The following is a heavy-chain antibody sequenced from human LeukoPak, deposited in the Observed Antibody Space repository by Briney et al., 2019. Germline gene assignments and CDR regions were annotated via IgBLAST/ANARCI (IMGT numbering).Heavy chain of an antibody. D-gene: IGHD3-22*01. CDR1: GGSVSDYY. Sequence: SETLSLTCTISGGSVSDYYWSWIRQSPGKGLEWIGYIYHTGSTSYSPSLKSRVTMSVDTSKNQFSLKLSSVTAADTAVYYCARDYYDPGDAFDIWGQGTMVTVSS. CDR2: IYHTGST. V-gene: IGHV4-59*02. J-gene: IGHJ3*02. CDR3: ARDYYDPGDAFDI.